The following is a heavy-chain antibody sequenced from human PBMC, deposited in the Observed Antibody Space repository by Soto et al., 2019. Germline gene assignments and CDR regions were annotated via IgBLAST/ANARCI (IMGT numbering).Heavy chain of an antibody. CDR2: INPNSGGT. Sequence: ASVKVSCKASGYTFTGYYMHWVRQAPGQGLEWMGWINPNSGGTNYAQKFQGWVTMTRDTSISTAYTELSRLRSDDTAVYYCARDSGSYYDSSGDLFDYWGQGTLVTVSS. V-gene: IGHV1-2*04. D-gene: IGHD3-22*01. CDR1: GYTFTGYY. CDR3: ARDSGSYYDSSGDLFDY. J-gene: IGHJ4*02.